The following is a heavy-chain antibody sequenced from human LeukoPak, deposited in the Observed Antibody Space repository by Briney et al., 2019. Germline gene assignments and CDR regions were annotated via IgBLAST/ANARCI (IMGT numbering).Heavy chain of an antibody. CDR3: ARVGYYDSSGLSP. J-gene: IGHJ5*02. CDR1: GFTFSNAW. Sequence: GGSLRLSCAASGFTFSNAWMSWVRQAPGKGLEWAAVISHDTEKTYYADSVKGRFTISRDNAKNSLYLQMNSLRAEDTAVYYCARVGYYDSSGLSPWGQGTLVTVSS. V-gene: IGHV3-30*03. CDR2: ISHDTEKT. D-gene: IGHD3-22*01.